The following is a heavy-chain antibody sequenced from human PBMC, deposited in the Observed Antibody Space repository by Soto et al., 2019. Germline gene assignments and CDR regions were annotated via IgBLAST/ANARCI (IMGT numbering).Heavy chain of an antibody. Sequence: PGGSLRLSCAASGFTFSSYAMSWVRQAPGKGLEWVSVISGSGDSTYYADSVKGRFTISRDNSKNTLYLQMNSLRAEDTAVYYCAKDISGSYYDFDYWGQGTVVTVSS. J-gene: IGHJ4*02. V-gene: IGHV3-23*01. CDR1: GFTFSSYA. CDR3: AKDISGSYYDFDY. CDR2: ISGSGDST. D-gene: IGHD1-26*01.